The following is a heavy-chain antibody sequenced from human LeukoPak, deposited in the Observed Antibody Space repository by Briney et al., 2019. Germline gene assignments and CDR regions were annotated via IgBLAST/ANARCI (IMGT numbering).Heavy chain of an antibody. CDR3: ARDAQLWFTN. J-gene: IGHJ4*02. Sequence: GGSLRLSCAAYGFTFSIYGMHWVRQAQGKGLEWVSSISSSSSYIYYADSVKGRFTISRDNAKNSLYLQMNSLRAEDTAVYYCARDAQLWFTNWGQGTLVTVSS. CDR1: GFTFSIYG. CDR2: ISSSSSYI. V-gene: IGHV3-21*01. D-gene: IGHD5-18*01.